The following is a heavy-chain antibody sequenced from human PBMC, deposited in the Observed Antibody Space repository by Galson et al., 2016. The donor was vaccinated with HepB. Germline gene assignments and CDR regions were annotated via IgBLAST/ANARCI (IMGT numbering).Heavy chain of an antibody. CDR2: ISGSGGST. D-gene: IGHD2/OR15-2a*01. J-gene: IGHJ4*02. CDR1: GFTFSSYA. Sequence: SLRLSCAASGFTFSSYAMSWVRQAPGKGLEWVSGISGSGGSTFYAASGKGRFTISRDNSKNTVFLQMNSLRAEDTAVYYCAKDRSGRFYFPSGDFDYWGQGALVTVSS. V-gene: IGHV3-23*01. CDR3: AKDRSGRFYFPSGDFDY.